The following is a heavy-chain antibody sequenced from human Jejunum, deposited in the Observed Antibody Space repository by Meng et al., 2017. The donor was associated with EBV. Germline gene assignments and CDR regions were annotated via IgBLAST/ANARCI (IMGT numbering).Heavy chain of an antibody. CDR2: ITDSGGST. CDR3: AKLTRA. CDR1: GFTFNSHT. Sequence: ELQLVESGGGLVQPEGSLRLSCAASGFTFNSHTMSWVRQAPGKGLEWVSAITDSGGSTYYTDSVKGRFTISRDNSKNPMYLQMNSQRAEDTAVYYCAKLTRAWGQGTLVTVSS. V-gene: IGHV3-23*04. J-gene: IGHJ5*02.